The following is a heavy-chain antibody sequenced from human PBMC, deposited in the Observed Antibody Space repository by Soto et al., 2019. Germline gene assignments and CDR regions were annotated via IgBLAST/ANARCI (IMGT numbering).Heavy chain of an antibody. J-gene: IGHJ4*02. D-gene: IGHD5-18*01. V-gene: IGHV5-10-1*01. Sequence: EESLTISCKVSGYSFTSYWISWVLQMPGKGLEWMGRIDPSDSYTNYSPSFQGHVTISADKSISTAYLQWSSLKASDTAMYYCARRYSYGTYYFDYWGQGTMVTVSS. CDR2: IDPSDSYT. CDR3: ARRYSYGTYYFDY. CDR1: GYSFTSYW.